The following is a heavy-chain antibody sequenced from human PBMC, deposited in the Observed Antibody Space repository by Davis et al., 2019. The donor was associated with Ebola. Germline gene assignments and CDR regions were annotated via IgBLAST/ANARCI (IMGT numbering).Heavy chain of an antibody. CDR3: ARGPSTGNSFSY. V-gene: IGHV3-7*01. D-gene: IGHD6-13*01. CDR2: INQDGGDK. CDR1: GLIFSNYW. Sequence: GESLKISCAASGLIFSNYWMSWVRQAPGKGPEWVAIINQDGGDKYYVDSVEGRFTISRDNAKNSLYLQMNSLRAEDTAVYYCARGPSTGNSFSYWGQRTLATVSS. J-gene: IGHJ4*02.